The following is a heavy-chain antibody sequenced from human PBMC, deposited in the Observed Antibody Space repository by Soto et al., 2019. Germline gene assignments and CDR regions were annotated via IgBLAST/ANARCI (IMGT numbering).Heavy chain of an antibody. CDR1: GGSISSYY. D-gene: IGHD4-17*01. CDR3: ARSTTVVTSRYYFDY. J-gene: IGHJ4*02. CDR2: XXYXXSX. Sequence: SETLSLTFTVSGGSISSYYWTWIRQPPGKGLEWXGYXXYXXSXXXXXSXXXRVTISVDTSKNQFSLKLSSVTAADTAVYYCARSTTVVTSRYYFDYWGQGTLVTVSS. V-gene: IGHV4-59*01.